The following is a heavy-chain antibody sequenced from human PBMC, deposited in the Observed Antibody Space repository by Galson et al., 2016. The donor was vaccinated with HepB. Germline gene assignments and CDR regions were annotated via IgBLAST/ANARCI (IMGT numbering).Heavy chain of an antibody. Sequence: SVKVSCKASGVTFTNYAFSWVRQAPGQGLEWVGGIIPIFGTTNYAQKFQGRVTITADESTSTAYLDLTSLTSEDTAVYYCGSPFHGDYTYYYGFDVWGQGTTVTVSS. CDR3: GSPFHGDYTYYYGFDV. J-gene: IGHJ6*02. V-gene: IGHV1-69*13. CDR2: IIPIFGTT. CDR1: GVTFTNYA. D-gene: IGHD4-17*01.